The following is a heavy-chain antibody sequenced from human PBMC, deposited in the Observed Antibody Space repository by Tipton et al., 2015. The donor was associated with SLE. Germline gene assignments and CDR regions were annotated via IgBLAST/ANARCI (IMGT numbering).Heavy chain of an antibody. CDR1: GFTFSNAW. CDR3: ASNAFDI. CDR2: ISGDGTVT. V-gene: IGHV3-74*02. Sequence: QLVQSGGGLVKPGESLRLSCAASGFTFSNAWMSWVRQAPGKGLVWVSRISGDGTVTTSADSVRGRFTISRDNAKNTVYLQMSGLGAEDTAVYYCASNAFDIWGQGTMVTVSS. J-gene: IGHJ3*02.